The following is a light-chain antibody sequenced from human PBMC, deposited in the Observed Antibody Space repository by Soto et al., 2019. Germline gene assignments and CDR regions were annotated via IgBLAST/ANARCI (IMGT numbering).Light chain of an antibody. CDR3: YSCSRSSGTRYV. CDR1: SSDIGTYNY. Sequence: QSALTQPASVSGSPGQSITISCTGTSSDIGTYNYVSCYQQHPGQAPKLMIYDVSNRPSGVSDRFSGSKSGNTASLTISGLQADDEADYYCYSCSRSSGTRYVFGTGTKLTVL. J-gene: IGLJ1*01. CDR2: DVS. V-gene: IGLV2-14*03.